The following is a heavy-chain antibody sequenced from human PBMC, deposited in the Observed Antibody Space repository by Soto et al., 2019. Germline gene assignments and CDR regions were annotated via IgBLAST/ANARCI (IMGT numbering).Heavy chain of an antibody. Sequence: PSETLSLTCTVSGGSISSGGYYWSWIRQHPGKGLEWIGYIYYSGSTYYNPSLKSRVTISVDTSKNQFSLKLSSVTAADTAVYYCARGKTVAAAGPFDYSGQGTLVTVSS. D-gene: IGHD6-13*01. CDR2: IYYSGST. CDR1: GGSISSGGYY. CDR3: ARGKTVAAAGPFDY. J-gene: IGHJ4*02. V-gene: IGHV4-31*03.